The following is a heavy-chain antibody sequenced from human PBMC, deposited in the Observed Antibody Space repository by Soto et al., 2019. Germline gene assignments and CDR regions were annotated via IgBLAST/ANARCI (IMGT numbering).Heavy chain of an antibody. CDR2: INAGNGNT. J-gene: IGHJ4*02. CDR1: GYTFTSYA. V-gene: IGHV1-3*01. CDR3: ARGPYYYDSSGYWPLIDY. Sequence: ASVKVSCKASGYTFTSYAMHWVRQAPGQRLEWMGWINAGNGNTKYSQKFQGRVTITRDTSASTAYMELSSLRSEDTAVYYCARGPYYYDSSGYWPLIDYWGQGTLVTVSS. D-gene: IGHD3-22*01.